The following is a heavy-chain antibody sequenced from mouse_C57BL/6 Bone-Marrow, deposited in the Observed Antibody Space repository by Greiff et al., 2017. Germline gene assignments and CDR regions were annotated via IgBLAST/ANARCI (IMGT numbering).Heavy chain of an antibody. Sequence: VQLQQPGAELVRPGSSVKLSCKASGYTFTSYWMDWVKQRPGQGLEWIGNIYPSDSETHYNQKFKDKATLPVDKSSSTAYMPLSSLTSEYSAVYYCARERAGTTRVYFDYWGQGTTLTVSS. J-gene: IGHJ2*01. CDR1: GYTFTSYW. CDR3: ARERAGTTRVYFDY. V-gene: IGHV1-61*01. D-gene: IGHD4-1*01. CDR2: IYPSDSET.